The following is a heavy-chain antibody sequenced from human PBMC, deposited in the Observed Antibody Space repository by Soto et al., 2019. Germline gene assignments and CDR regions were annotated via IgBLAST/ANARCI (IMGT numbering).Heavy chain of an antibody. CDR2: ISSSSSTI. CDR1: GVTFSSYS. V-gene: IGHV3-48*02. Sequence: PGGSLKLSCAASGVTFSSYSMNWVRQAPGKGLEWVSYISSSSSTIYYADSVKGRFTISRDNAKNSLYLQMNSLRDEDTAVYYCARDDPTGSSWLPDAFDIWGQGTMVTVSS. D-gene: IGHD6-13*01. J-gene: IGHJ3*02. CDR3: ARDDPTGSSWLPDAFDI.